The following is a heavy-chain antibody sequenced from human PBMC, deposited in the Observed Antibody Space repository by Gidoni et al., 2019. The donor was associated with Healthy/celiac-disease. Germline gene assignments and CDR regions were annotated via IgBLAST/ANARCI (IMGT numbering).Heavy chain of an antibody. CDR3: ARSTSATPYFDY. J-gene: IGHJ4*02. V-gene: IGHV2-70*01. CDR2: IDWDDDK. Sequence: QVTLRESGPALVKPTQTLTLTCTFSGFSLSTSGMCVSWIRQPPGKALEWLALIDWDDDKYYRTSLKTRLTISKDTSKNQVVLTMTNMDPVDTATYYCARSTSATPYFDYWGQGTLVTVSS. D-gene: IGHD2-15*01. CDR1: GFSLSTSGMC.